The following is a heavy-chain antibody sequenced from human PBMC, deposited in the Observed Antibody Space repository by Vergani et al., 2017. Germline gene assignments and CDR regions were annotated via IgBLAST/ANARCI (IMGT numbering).Heavy chain of an antibody. D-gene: IGHD6-6*01. V-gene: IGHV3-33*01. Sequence: QVQLVESGGGVVQPGRSLRLSCAASGFTFSYYAMHWVRQAPGKGLEWVAAIWYDGDNKYYTEAVKGRFTISRDNSKNMLYLQMNSLRVEDTAVYYCARGHSNSGSGNWFDPWGQGTLVNVSS. CDR3: ARGHSNSGSGNWFDP. J-gene: IGHJ5*02. CDR1: GFTFSYYA. CDR2: IWYDGDNK.